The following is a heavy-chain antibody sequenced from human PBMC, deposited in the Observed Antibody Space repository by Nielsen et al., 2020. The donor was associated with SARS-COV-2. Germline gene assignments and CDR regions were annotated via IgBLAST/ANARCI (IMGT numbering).Heavy chain of an antibody. CDR1: GYTFTTYD. CDR3: AREDVGRDGTSWLDH. D-gene: IGHD5-24*01. J-gene: IGHJ5*02. V-gene: IGHV1-8*01. Sequence: ASVKVSCKASGYTFTTYDINWVRQAPGQGLEWMGWMSPSSGNIGYAQKFQGRLTVTRNISTSTEYMVLSSLRSDDTAVYFCAREDVGRDGTSWLDHWGQGALITVSS. CDR2: MSPSSGNI.